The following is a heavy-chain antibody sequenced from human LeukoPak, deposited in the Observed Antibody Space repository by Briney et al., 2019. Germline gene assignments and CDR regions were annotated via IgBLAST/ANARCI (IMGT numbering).Heavy chain of an antibody. CDR1: GFTCSSYS. CDR3: ARASSTSCYY. J-gene: IGHJ4*02. Sequence: GGALRLSCAASGFTCSSYSMNWVRQAPGKVLVWVSRINSDGSSINYADSVKGRFTISRDNAKNTLYLQMNSLRVEDTAVYYCARASSTSCYYWGQGTLVTVSS. D-gene: IGHD2-2*01. CDR2: INSDGSSI. V-gene: IGHV3-74*01.